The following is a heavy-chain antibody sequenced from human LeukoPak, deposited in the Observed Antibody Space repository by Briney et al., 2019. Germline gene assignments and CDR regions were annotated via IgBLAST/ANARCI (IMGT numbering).Heavy chain of an antibody. Sequence: GGSLRLSCAASGFTFSDYYMSWIRQAPGKGLEWDSYISSSGSTIYYADSVQGRFTISRDNAKNSLYLQMNSLRVEDTAVYYCARDFWSGSPDWGQGTLVTVSS. CDR3: ARDFWSGSPD. CDR2: ISSSGSTI. J-gene: IGHJ4*02. D-gene: IGHD3-3*01. V-gene: IGHV3-11*04. CDR1: GFTFSDYY.